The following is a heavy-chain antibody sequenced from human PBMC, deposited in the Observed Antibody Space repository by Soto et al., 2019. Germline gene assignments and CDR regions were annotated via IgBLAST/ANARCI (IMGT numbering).Heavy chain of an antibody. D-gene: IGHD3-3*01. Sequence: ASVKVSCKASGFTFTSSAVQWVRQARGQRLEWIGWIVVGSGNTNYAQKFQERVTITRDMSTSTAYMELSSLRSEDTAVYYCAALIWSGYQIYYYYGMDVWGQGTTVTVSS. CDR1: GFTFTSSA. V-gene: IGHV1-58*01. CDR3: AALIWSGYQIYYYYGMDV. CDR2: IVVGSGNT. J-gene: IGHJ6*02.